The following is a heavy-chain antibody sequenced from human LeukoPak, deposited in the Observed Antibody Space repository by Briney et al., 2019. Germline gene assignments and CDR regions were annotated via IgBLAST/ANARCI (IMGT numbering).Heavy chain of an antibody. CDR3: ARVRGVIGFYYYYGMDV. Sequence: PSETLSLTCAVYGGSFSGYYWSWIRQPPGKGLEWIGEINHSGSTNYNPSLKSRVTISVDTSKNQFSLKLSSVTAADTAVYYCARVRGVIGFYYYYGMDVWGQGTTVTVSS. J-gene: IGHJ6*02. CDR2: INHSGST. V-gene: IGHV4-34*01. CDR1: GGSFSGYY. D-gene: IGHD3-10*01.